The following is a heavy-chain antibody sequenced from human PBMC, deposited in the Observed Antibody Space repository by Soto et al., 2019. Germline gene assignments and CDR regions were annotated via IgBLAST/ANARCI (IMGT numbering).Heavy chain of an antibody. Sequence: LRLSCAASGFTFSSYWMGWVRQAPGKGLEWVANIKQDGSEKYNVDSVKGRFTISRDNAKSSLYLQMNCLRAEGTAVYYCARDFQGPVASPVWYCCYGMDVWGKGTTVTVSS. V-gene: IGHV3-7*03. CDR3: ARDFQGPVASPVWYCCYGMDV. D-gene: IGHD5-12*01. CDR1: GFTFSSYW. CDR2: IKQDGSEK. J-gene: IGHJ6*04.